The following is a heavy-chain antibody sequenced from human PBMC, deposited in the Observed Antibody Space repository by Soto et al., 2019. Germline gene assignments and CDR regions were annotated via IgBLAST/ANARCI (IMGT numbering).Heavy chain of an antibody. Sequence: SVKVSCKASGGTFSSYAISWVRQAPGRGLEWMGGIIPIFGTANYAQKFKGRVTITADESTSTAYMELSSLRSDDTALYYCASDIALAGGAPDAFDIWGQGTMVTVSS. D-gene: IGHD6-19*01. CDR3: ASDIALAGGAPDAFDI. J-gene: IGHJ3*02. CDR2: IIPIFGTA. V-gene: IGHV1-69*13. CDR1: GGTFSSYA.